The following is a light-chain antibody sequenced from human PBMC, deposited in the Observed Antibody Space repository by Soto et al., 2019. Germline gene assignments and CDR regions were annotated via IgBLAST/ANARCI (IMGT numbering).Light chain of an antibody. Sequence: QRVLKQAPSVFRGPGAKVIIPLPGGSPKIGAGYDVHWYQQLPGTAPKLLIYGNSNRPSGVPDRFSGSKSGTSASLAITGLQAEDEADYYSQTYDSSLSGLYVFGTGTKVTVL. CDR3: QTYDSSLSGLYV. CDR2: GNS. V-gene: IGLV1-40*01. J-gene: IGLJ1*01. CDR1: SPKIGAGYD.